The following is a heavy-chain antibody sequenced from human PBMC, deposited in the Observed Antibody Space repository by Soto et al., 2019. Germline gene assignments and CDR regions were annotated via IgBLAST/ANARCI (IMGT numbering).Heavy chain of an antibody. CDR1: GYPWSHWW. CDR3: ARDLFYRDYEAGERKG. D-gene: IGHD5-12*01. CDR2: IDPSDSYT. Sequence: GAYRRICCQVSGYPWSHWWSSFDRHVPGNGLEWLARIDPSDSYTHYSASFEGHVTISVDKTVSTAYLQWTGLKASDTAMYYCARDLFYRDYEAGERKGWRQGNRVNV. V-gene: IGHV5-10-1*01. J-gene: IGHJ6*02.